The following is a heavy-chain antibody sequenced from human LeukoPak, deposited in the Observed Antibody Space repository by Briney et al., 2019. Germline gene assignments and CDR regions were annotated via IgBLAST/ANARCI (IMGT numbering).Heavy chain of an antibody. D-gene: IGHD6-13*01. CDR1: GYTFTGFD. J-gene: IGHJ5*02. CDR2: MNPNTGVT. V-gene: IGHV1-2*02. CDR3: VKDRGAEQQLSSWFDP. Sequence: ASVKVSCKASGYTFTGFDMHWVRQAPGQGLEWMGWMNPNTGVTNHAQQFQGRVTMTRDTSVSTAYMELSRLRSDDTAVYYCVKDRGAEQQLSSWFDPWGQGTLVTVSS.